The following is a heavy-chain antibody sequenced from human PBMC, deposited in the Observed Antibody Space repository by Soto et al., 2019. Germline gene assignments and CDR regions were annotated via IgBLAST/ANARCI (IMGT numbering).Heavy chain of an antibody. V-gene: IGHV4-34*09. Sequence: SETLSLTCAVYGGSFSGFYWSWIRQPPGKGLEWIGEINYSVYTYYNPSLKSRVIISVDTSKNQFSLRLSSVTAADTATYYCARSLVGRHDAFDIWGQGTMVTVSS. CDR1: GGSFSGFY. D-gene: IGHD1-26*01. CDR2: INYSVYT. J-gene: IGHJ3*02. CDR3: ARSLVGRHDAFDI.